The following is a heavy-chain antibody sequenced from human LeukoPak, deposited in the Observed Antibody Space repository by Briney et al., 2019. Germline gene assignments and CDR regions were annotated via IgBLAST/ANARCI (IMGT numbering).Heavy chain of an antibody. D-gene: IGHD7-27*01. J-gene: IGHJ6*03. CDR1: GYTFTSYD. Sequence: GSSVKVSCKASGYTFTSYDINWVRQATGQGLEWMGWMNPNSGNTGYAQKFQGRVTMTRNTSISTAYMELSSLRSEDTAVYYCARGLRANWGSWAYYYYYMDVWGKGTTVTVSS. V-gene: IGHV1-8*01. CDR3: ARGLRANWGSWAYYYYYMDV. CDR2: MNPNSGNT.